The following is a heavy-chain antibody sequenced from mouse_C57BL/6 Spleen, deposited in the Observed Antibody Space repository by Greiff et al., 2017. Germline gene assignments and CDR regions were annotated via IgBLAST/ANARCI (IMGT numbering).Heavy chain of an antibody. CDR1: GYAFSSSW. Sequence: VQLRESGPELVKPGASVKISCTASGYAFSSSWMNWVKQRPGKGLAWIGRIYPGDGDTNYNGKFKGKATLTADKSSSTAYMQLSSLTSEDSAVYFCARGCTTVLSRFDYWGQGTTLTVSS. CDR2: IYPGDGDT. J-gene: IGHJ2*01. V-gene: IGHV1-82*01. D-gene: IGHD1-1*01. CDR3: ARGCTTVLSRFDY.